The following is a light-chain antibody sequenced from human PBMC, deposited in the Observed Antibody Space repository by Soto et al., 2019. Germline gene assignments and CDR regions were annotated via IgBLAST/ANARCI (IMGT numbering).Light chain of an antibody. CDR2: NND. V-gene: IGLV1-44*01. CDR1: SSNIGSNT. J-gene: IGLJ2*01. Sequence: QSVLTQPPAASGTPGQRVTISCSGGSSNIGSNTVNWYQQLPGTAPKLLIYNNDQRPSGVPDRFSGSKSGTSASLAISGLQSEDEADYYCAAWDDSLNGVIFGGGTKGTVL. CDR3: AAWDDSLNGVI.